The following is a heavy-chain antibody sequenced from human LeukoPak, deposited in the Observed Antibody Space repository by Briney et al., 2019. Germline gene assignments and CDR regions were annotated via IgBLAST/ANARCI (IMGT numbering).Heavy chain of an antibody. CDR2: ISYDESNK. CDR3: AKLAYYYYMDV. Sequence: GGSLRLSCAASGFTFSSYAMHWVRQAPGKGLEWVAVISYDESNKYYADSVKGRFTISRDNSKNTLYLQMNSLRAEDTAVYYCAKLAYYYYMDVWGKGTTVTISS. CDR1: GFTFSSYA. V-gene: IGHV3-30*04. J-gene: IGHJ6*03.